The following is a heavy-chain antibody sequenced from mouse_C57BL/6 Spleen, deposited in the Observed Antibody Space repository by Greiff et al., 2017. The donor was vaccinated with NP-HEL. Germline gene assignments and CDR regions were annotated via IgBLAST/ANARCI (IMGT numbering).Heavy chain of an antibody. CDR3: ARHDPWFAY. J-gene: IGHJ3*01. D-gene: IGHD2-12*01. CDR2: IDPSDSET. CDR1: GYTFTSYW. Sequence: VQLQQPGAELVRPGSSVKLSCKASGYTFTSYWMHWVKQRPIQGLEWIGNIDPSDSETHYNQKFKDKATLTVDKSSSTAYMQLSSLASADSAVYYCARHDPWFAYWGQGTLVTVSA. V-gene: IGHV1-52*01.